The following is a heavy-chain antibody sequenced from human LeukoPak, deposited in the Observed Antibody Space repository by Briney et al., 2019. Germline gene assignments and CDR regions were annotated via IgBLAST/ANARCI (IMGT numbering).Heavy chain of an antibody. Sequence: GGSLRLSCAASGFTFSSYAMSWVRQAPGKGLEWVSAISGSGGSTYYADSVKGRFTISRDNSKNTLYLQMNSLRAEDTAVYYCATFKIIVVVPAARHNWFDPWGQGTLVTVSP. D-gene: IGHD2-2*01. CDR2: ISGSGGST. V-gene: IGHV3-23*01. CDR1: GFTFSSYA. J-gene: IGHJ5*02. CDR3: ATFKIIVVVPAARHNWFDP.